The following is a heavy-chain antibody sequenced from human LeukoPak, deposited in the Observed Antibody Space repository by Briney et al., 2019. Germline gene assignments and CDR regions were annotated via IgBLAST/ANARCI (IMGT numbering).Heavy chain of an antibody. V-gene: IGHV3-74*01. Sequence: GGSLRLSCAASGFTFSGYEVNWVRQAPGKGLVWVSRIYSDVSSTTYADSVKGRFAISRDNAKNTLYLQMNGLRAEDTAVYYCARDFDSSGSGYWGQGTLVAVSS. CDR1: GFTFSGYE. J-gene: IGHJ4*02. CDR3: ARDFDSSGSGY. D-gene: IGHD3-22*01. CDR2: IYSDVSST.